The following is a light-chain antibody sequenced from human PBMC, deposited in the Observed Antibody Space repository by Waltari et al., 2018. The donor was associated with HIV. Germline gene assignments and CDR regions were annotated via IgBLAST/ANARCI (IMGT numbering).Light chain of an antibody. CDR1: SSNIENNY. CDR2: ENN. CDR3: GTWDSSLSAGV. J-gene: IGLJ2*01. Sequence: SVLTQPPSVSAAPEQKVTISCSGSSSNIENNYVSWYQQLPGTAPKLLIFENNKRPSGICDRFSGSKSGTSATLGITGLQTGDEADYYCGTWDSSLSAGVFGGGTKLTVL. V-gene: IGLV1-51*02.